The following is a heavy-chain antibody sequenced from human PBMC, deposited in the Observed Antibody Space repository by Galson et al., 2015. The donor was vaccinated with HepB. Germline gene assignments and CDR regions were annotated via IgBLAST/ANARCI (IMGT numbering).Heavy chain of an antibody. D-gene: IGHD2-15*01. V-gene: IGHV1-69*04. Sequence: SVKVSCKAFGGTFNTYSISWVRQAPGQGLEWMGRVTPILGVAYYAQKFQGRVTIIANTSTNIAYMELTSLRPDDAATYYRARDRDERGVSAVEGWFEPWGQGTLVTVSS. CDR2: VTPILGVA. CDR1: GGTFNTYS. J-gene: IGHJ5*02. CDR3: ARDRDERGVSAVEGWFEP.